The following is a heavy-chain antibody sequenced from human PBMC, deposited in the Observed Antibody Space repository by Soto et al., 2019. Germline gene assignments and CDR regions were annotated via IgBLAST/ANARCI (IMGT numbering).Heavy chain of an antibody. D-gene: IGHD1-26*01. Sequence: EVQLLESGGGLVQPGGSLRLSCAASGFTFSSYAMRWVRQAPGKGLEWVSAISGSGGSTYYADSVKGRFTISRDNSKNTVYLQMNRLRGEDTAVYYCAGRGSGSYYDYWGQGTLVTGSS. J-gene: IGHJ4*02. CDR2: ISGSGGST. CDR3: AGRGSGSYYDY. CDR1: GFTFSSYA. V-gene: IGHV3-23*01.